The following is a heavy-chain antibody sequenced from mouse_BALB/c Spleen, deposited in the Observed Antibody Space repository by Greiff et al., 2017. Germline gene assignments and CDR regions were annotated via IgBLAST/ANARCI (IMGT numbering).Heavy chain of an antibody. D-gene: IGHD2-1*01. CDR3: ARGVYYA. V-gene: IGHV5-6*01. CDR2: ISSGGSYT. Sequence: EVQGVESGGDLVKPGGSLKLSCAASGFTFSSYGMSWVRQTPDKRLEWVATISSGGSYTYYPDSVKGRFTISRDNAKNTLYLQMSSLKSEDTAMYYCARGVYYAGGQGTLVTVSA. J-gene: IGHJ3*01. CDR1: GFTFSSYG.